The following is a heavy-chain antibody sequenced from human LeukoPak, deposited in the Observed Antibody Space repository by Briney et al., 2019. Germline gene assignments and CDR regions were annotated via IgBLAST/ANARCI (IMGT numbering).Heavy chain of an antibody. J-gene: IGHJ4*02. CDR1: GFTVTSNC. CDR3: ARDYYDSGGYLAY. V-gene: IGHV3-66*01. D-gene: IGHD3-22*01. Sequence: GGSLRLSCAASGFTVTSNCMTWVRQAPGKELEWVSVIFRGGGTSYADSVKGRFTISRDNSRNTVYLQMNSLRVEDTAVYYCARDYYDSGGYLAYWGQGTLVTVSS. CDR2: IFRGGGT.